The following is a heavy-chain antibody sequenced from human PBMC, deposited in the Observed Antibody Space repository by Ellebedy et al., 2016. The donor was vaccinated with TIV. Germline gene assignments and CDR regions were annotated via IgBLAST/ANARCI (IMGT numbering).Heavy chain of an antibody. CDR2: ISKNSGSV. V-gene: IGHV3-9*01. Sequence: SLKISCAASGFTFSSYTMYWVRQAPGKGLEWVSGISKNSGSVGYADPVKGRFTISRDNAKNSLYLQMNSLRGEDTALYYCARSYYGSGSPDYWGQGTLVTVSS. CDR3: ARSYYGSGSPDY. D-gene: IGHD3-10*01. CDR1: GFTFSSYT. J-gene: IGHJ4*02.